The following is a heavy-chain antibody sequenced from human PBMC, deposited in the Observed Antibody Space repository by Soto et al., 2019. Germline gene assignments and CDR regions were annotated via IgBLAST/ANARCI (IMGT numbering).Heavy chain of an antibody. CDR3: ARPTTTIFGVVTPYYYGMDV. CDR1: GGTFSSYA. D-gene: IGHD3-3*01. V-gene: IGHV1-69*06. CDR2: IIPIFGTA. Sequence: QVQLVQSGAEVKKPGSSVKVSCKASGGTFSSYAISWVRQAPGQGLEWMGGIIPIFGTANYAQKFQGRVTITADKATSTAYMELSSVRCEDTAVYYCARPTTTIFGVVTPYYYGMDVWGQGTTVTVSS. J-gene: IGHJ6*02.